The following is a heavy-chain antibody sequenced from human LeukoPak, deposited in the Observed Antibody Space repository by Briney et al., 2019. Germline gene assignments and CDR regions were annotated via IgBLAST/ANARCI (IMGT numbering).Heavy chain of an antibody. V-gene: IGHV3-53*01. Sequence: GGSLRLSCAASGFTVSSNYMSWVRQAPGKGLEWVSVIYSGGSTYYADSVKGRFTISRDNSKNTLYLQMNSLRAEDTAVYYCAKDLSGGIVVVPAAICDYWGQGTLVTVSS. J-gene: IGHJ4*02. D-gene: IGHD2-2*01. CDR2: IYSGGST. CDR1: GFTVSSNY. CDR3: AKDLSGGIVVVPAAICDY.